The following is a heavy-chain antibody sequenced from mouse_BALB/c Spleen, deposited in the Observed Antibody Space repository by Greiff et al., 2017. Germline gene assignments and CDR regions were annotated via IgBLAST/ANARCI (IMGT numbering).Heavy chain of an antibody. CDR3: AREGPYWYFDV. CDR1: GFSLTGYG. J-gene: IGHJ1*01. Sequence: VQLKESGPGLVAPSQSLSITCTVSGFSLTGYGVNWVRQPPGKGLEWLGMIWGDGSTDYNSALKSRLSISKDNSKSQVFLKMNSLQTDDTARYYCAREGPYWYFDVWGAGTTVTVSS. V-gene: IGHV2-6-7*01. CDR2: IWGDGST.